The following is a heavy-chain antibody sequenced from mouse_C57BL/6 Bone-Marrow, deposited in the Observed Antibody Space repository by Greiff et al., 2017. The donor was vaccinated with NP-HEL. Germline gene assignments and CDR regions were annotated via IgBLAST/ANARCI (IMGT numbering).Heavy chain of an antibody. Sequence: VQLQQPGAELVMPGASVKLSCKASGYTFTSYWMHWVKQRPGQGLEWIGEIDPSDSYTNYNQKFKGKSTLTVDKSSSTAYMQLSSLTSEDSAVYYCASDFYYYGSSSAWFAYWGQGTLVTVSA. D-gene: IGHD1-1*01. J-gene: IGHJ3*01. CDR1: GYTFTSYW. CDR3: ASDFYYYGSSSAWFAY. CDR2: IDPSDSYT. V-gene: IGHV1-69*01.